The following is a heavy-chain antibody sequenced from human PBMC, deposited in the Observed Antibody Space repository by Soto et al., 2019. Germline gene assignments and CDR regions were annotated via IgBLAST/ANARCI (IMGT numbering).Heavy chain of an antibody. Sequence: GGSLRLSCAASGFTFSSYWMSWVRQAPGKGLEWVANIKQDGSEKYYVDSVKGRFTISRDNAKNTLYLQMNSLRAEDTAVYYWARDAIMGWGLIFYYCGMDVWGQGTRVSVSS. CDR2: IKQDGSEK. V-gene: IGHV3-7*01. J-gene: IGHJ6*02. CDR1: GFTFSSYW. D-gene: IGHD3-10*01. CDR3: ARDAIMGWGLIFYYCGMDV.